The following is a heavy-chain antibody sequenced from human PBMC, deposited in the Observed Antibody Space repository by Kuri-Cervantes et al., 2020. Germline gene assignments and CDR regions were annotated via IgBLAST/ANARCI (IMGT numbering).Heavy chain of an antibody. V-gene: IGHV3-23*01. CDR2: ISGSGGST. D-gene: IGHD3-22*01. Sequence: GESLKISCAASGFTFSSYAMHWVRQAPGKGLEWVSAISGSGGSTSYADSVEGRFTISRDNSKNTLYLQMNSLRVEDTAVYYCAKDPGDSNYYFDYWGQGTLVTVSS. CDR1: GFTFSSYA. J-gene: IGHJ4*02. CDR3: AKDPGDSNYYFDY.